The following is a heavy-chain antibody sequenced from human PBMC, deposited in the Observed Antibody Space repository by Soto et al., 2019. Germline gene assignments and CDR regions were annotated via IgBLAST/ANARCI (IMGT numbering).Heavy chain of an antibody. V-gene: IGHV1-69*02. J-gene: IGHJ4*02. CDR3: ASWNCSSTSCYVDY. CDR2: IIPILGIA. D-gene: IGHD2-2*01. CDR1: GGGFSSYT. Sequence: ASVTVSCQAAGGGFSSYTISWVRQAPGQGLEWMGRIIPILGIANYAQKFQGRVTITADKSTSTAYMELSSLRSEDTAVYYCASWNCSSTSCYVDYWGQGTLVTVSS.